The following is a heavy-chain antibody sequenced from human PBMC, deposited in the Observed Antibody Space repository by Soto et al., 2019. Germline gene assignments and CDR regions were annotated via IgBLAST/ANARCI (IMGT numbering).Heavy chain of an antibody. CDR3: ARSDPYYDILTGELYYYGMDV. CDR2: INHSGST. V-gene: IGHV4-34*01. J-gene: IGHJ6*02. D-gene: IGHD3-9*01. Sequence: SETLSLTCAVYGGSFSGYYWSWSRQPPWKGLEWIGEINHSGSTNYNPSLKSRVTISVDTSKNQFSLKLSSVTAADTAVYYCARSDPYYDILTGELYYYGMDVWGQGTTVTVYS. CDR1: GGSFSGYY.